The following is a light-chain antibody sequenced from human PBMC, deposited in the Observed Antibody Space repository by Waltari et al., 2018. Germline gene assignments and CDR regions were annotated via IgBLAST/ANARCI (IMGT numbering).Light chain of an antibody. V-gene: IGKV3-15*01. CDR1: QSISSN. Sequence: EIVMTQSPATLSVSPGERATLSCRASQSISSNLAWYQHKPGQAPRLLIYGASTRATGIPARFSGSGSGTEFTLTISSLQSEDFAVYYCQQYNNWPPMYTFGQGTKLEIK. CDR3: QQYNNWPPMYT. J-gene: IGKJ2*01. CDR2: GAS.